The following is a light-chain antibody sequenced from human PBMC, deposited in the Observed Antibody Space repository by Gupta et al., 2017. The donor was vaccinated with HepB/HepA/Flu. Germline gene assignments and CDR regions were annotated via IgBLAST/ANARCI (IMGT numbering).Light chain of an antibody. J-gene: IGKJ3*01. CDR3: QQLNTYPLT. Sequence: DIQLTQSPSFLSASVGDRVTITCRASQGIGSFLAWYQQKPGKAPKLLIYAASTLQSGVPSRFSGSGSGTDFTLTISSLLPEDFATYCCQQLNTYPLTFGPGTKVDVK. CDR1: QGIGSF. V-gene: IGKV1-9*01. CDR2: AAS.